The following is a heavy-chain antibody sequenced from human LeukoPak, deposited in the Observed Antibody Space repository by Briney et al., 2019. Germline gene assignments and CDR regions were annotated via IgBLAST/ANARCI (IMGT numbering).Heavy chain of an antibody. V-gene: IGHV1-69*13. CDR2: IIPIFGTA. D-gene: IGHD3-16*02. Sequence: ASVKVSCKASGGTFSSYAISWVRQAPGQGLEWMGGIIPIFGTANYAQKFQGRVTITADESTSTAYMELSSLRSEDTAVYYCARDSPRWGSYRSYSNRWYMDVWGKGTTVTISS. CDR3: ARDSPRWGSYRSYSNRWYMDV. J-gene: IGHJ6*03. CDR1: GGTFSSYA.